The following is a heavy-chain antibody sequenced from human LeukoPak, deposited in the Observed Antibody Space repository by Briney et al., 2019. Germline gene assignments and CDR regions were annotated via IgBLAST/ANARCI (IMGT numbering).Heavy chain of an antibody. CDR1: GYTFTSYY. V-gene: IGHV1-46*01. J-gene: IGHJ6*03. D-gene: IGHD6-13*01. Sequence: PQASVKVSCKASGYTFTSYYMHWVRQAPGQGLEWMGIINPSGGSTSYAQKFQGRVTMTRDMSTSTVYMELSSLRSEDTAVYYCAREESGIAAAGKSYYYYYMDVWGKGTTVTVSS. CDR3: AREESGIAAAGKSYYYYYMDV. CDR2: INPSGGST.